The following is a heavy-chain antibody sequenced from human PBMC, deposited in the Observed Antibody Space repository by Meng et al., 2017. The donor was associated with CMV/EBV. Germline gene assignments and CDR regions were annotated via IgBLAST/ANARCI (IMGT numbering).Heavy chain of an antibody. CDR2: ISYDGSNK. Sequence: GESLKISCAASGFTFSSYAMHWVRQAPGKGLEWVAVISYDGSNKYYADSVKGRFTISRDNSKNTLYLQMNSLRAEDTAVYYCASLTTGGSSRTLDYWGQGTLVTSPQ. V-gene: IGHV3-30-3*01. J-gene: IGHJ4*02. CDR1: GFTFSSYA. CDR3: ASLTTGGSSRTLDY. D-gene: IGHD1-1*01.